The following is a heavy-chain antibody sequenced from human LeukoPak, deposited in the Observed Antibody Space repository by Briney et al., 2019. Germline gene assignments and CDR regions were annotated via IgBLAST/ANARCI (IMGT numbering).Heavy chain of an antibody. V-gene: IGHV3-48*03. Sequence: GGSLRLSCAASGFTFSSYEMSWVRQAPGKGLEWVSFISSSGSTIYYADSVKGRFTISRDNAKNSLYLQMNSLRAEDTALYYCAIVGGGAFDIWGQGTMVTVSS. CDR2: ISSSGSTI. D-gene: IGHD3-10*01. CDR3: AIVGGGAFDI. CDR1: GFTFSSYE. J-gene: IGHJ3*02.